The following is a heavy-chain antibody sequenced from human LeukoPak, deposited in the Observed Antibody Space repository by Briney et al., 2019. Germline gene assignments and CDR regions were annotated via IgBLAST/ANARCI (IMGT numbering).Heavy chain of an antibody. CDR3: ARRGIDAFDI. V-gene: IGHV4-61*05. J-gene: IGHJ3*02. Sequence: PSETLSLTCTVSGGSISSSTYYWGWIRQPPGKGLEWIGYIYYSGSTNYNPSLKSRVTISVDTSKNQFSLKLSSVTAADTAVYYCARRGIDAFDIWGQGTMVTVSS. CDR1: GGSISSSTYY. CDR2: IYYSGST.